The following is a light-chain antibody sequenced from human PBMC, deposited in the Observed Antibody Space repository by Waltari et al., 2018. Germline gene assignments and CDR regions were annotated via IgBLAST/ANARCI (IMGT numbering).Light chain of an antibody. CDR1: GSNIGSNA. V-gene: IGLV1-44*01. Sequence: QSVLTQPPSASGTPGQRVTISCSGSGSNIGSNAVSWYPQLPGTAPKILIYSNSLRPSGVPDRFSGSKSGTSASLAISGLQSEDEADYYCAAWDDSLNRVFGGGTKLTVL. J-gene: IGLJ2*01. CDR2: SNS. CDR3: AAWDDSLNRV.